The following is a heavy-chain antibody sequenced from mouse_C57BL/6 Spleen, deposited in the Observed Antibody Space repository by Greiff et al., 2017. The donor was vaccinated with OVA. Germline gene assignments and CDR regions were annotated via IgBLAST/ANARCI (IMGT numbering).Heavy chain of an antibody. J-gene: IGHJ4*01. CDR2: ISYDGSN. Sequence: EVQLQQSGPGLVKPSQSLSLTCSVTGYSITSGYYWNWIRQFPGNKLEWMGYISYDGSNNYNPSLKNRISITRDKSKNQFFLKLNSVTTEDTATYYCARDGRSSAMDYWGQGTSVTVSS. CDR3: ARDGRSSAMDY. CDR1: GYSITSGYY. V-gene: IGHV3-6*01.